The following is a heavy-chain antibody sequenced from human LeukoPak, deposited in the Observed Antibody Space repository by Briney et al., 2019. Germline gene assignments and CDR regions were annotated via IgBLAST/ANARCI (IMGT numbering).Heavy chain of an antibody. CDR2: INHSGST. CDR1: GGSFSGYY. D-gene: IGHD3-22*01. Sequence: SETLSLTCAVYGGSFSGYYWSWIRQPPGKGLEWIGEINHSGSTKYNPALKSRVTISVDTSKMRFSLKLSSVTGADTAVYYCARQDYYDSSGHNWFDPWGQGTLVTVSS. J-gene: IGHJ5*02. V-gene: IGHV4-34*01. CDR3: ARQDYYDSSGHNWFDP.